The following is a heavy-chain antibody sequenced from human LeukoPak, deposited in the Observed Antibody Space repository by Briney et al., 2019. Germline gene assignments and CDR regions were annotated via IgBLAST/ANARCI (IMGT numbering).Heavy chain of an antibody. J-gene: IGHJ4*02. D-gene: IGHD5-12*01. CDR1: GITLSSYN. CDR3: AKAGYDWDAQYYFDY. Sequence: PGGSLRLSCAASGITLSSYNMNWVRQAPGKGLEWVSSITSSSTYIYYADSVKGRFTISRDNSKNTLYLQMNSLRAEDTAVYYCAKAGYDWDAQYYFDYWGQGTLVTVSS. CDR2: ITSSSTYI. V-gene: IGHV3-21*04.